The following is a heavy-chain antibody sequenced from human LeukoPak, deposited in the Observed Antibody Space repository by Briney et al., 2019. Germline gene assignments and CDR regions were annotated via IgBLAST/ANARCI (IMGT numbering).Heavy chain of an antibody. CDR2: ISVGGDST. J-gene: IGHJ4*02. V-gene: IGHV3-23*01. D-gene: IGHD4-17*01. CDR3: AKIPQRSEGDYAIT. Sequence: GVSPRLSCAASGFPFSSYAMTWVRQPPGKGLEWVASISVGGDSTYYADSAKGRFTISRDNSKNTLSQQMASLRPGDTPVYSCAKIPQRSEGDYAITWGKGALVPVSS. CDR1: GFPFSSYA.